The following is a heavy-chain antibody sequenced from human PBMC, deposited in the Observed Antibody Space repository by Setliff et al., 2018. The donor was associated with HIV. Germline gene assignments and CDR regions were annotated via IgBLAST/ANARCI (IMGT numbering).Heavy chain of an antibody. D-gene: IGHD7-27*01. CDR1: GVSITSNSDY. CDR2: IYYTGNT. V-gene: IGHV4-61*05. Sequence: SETLSLTCTVSGVSITSNSDYWSWIRQPAGKGLEWIGHIYYTGNTYYNPSLSSRVTMSIDMSKNQFSLSLISVTAADTAVYYCASGDYMDVWGKGITVTVSS. CDR3: ASGDYMDV. J-gene: IGHJ6*03.